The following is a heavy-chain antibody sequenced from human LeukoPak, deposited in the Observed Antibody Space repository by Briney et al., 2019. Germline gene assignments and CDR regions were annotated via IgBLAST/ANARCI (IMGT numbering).Heavy chain of an antibody. CDR3: AKDIGVGSCNGCLFDY. J-gene: IGHJ4*02. CDR2: ISWDGSST. D-gene: IGHD2-15*01. Sequence: GGSLRLSCAASGFTFDDYTMHWVRQTPGKGLEWVSLISWDGSSTYYADSMKGRFTISRDNSKNPLYLQMNSLRTEDTALYYCAKDIGVGSCNGCLFDYWGQGTLVTVSS. CDR1: GFTFDDYT. V-gene: IGHV3-43*01.